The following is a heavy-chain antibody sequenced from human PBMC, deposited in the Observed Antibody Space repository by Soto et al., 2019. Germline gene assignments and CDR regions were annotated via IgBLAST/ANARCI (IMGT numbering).Heavy chain of an antibody. Sequence: EVQLVESGGGLVKPGGSLRLSCAASGFTFSSYSMNWVRQAPGKGLEWVSSISRSSSYIYYADSVKGRFTISRDNAKNSLYLHMNSLRAEDTAVYYCARDLHDYVSFRFDPWGQGTLVTVSS. J-gene: IGHJ5*02. CDR1: GFTFSSYS. V-gene: IGHV3-21*01. D-gene: IGHD3-16*01. CDR2: ISRSSSYI. CDR3: ARDLHDYVSFRFDP.